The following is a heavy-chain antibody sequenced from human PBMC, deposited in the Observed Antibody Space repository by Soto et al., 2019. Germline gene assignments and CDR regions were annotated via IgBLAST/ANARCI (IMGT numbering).Heavy chain of an antibody. J-gene: IGHJ4*02. Sequence: QVHLQESGPGLVKPSETLSLTCTVSGGSLSTYYWSWIRQPPGKGLEWIGYVHDRATTRYNPALRTLFTISADTSNNQFSLSLRSVTAADTAVYFCARIRSIFSGGRNDDWGQGILVTVSA. V-gene: IGHV4-59*08. CDR1: GGSLSTYY. CDR2: VHDRATT. CDR3: ARIRSIFSGGRNDD. D-gene: IGHD2-15*01.